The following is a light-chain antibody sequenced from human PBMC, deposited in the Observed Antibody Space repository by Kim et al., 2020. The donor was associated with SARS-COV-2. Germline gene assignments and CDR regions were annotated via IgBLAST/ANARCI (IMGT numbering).Light chain of an antibody. Sequence: SGSPGERVTLSCRASQSVRTNLAWYQQKPGQAPRLLIHDAYTRATGVPATFSGSGSGTDFVLSIDNVQSDAIAVYYCQQYDDWPRTFGQGTKVDIK. J-gene: IGKJ1*01. CDR3: QQYDDWPRT. CDR2: DAY. CDR1: QSVRTN. V-gene: IGKV3-15*01.